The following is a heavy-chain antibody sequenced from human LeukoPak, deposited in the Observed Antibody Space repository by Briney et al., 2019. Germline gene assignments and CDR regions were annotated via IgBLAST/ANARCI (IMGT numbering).Heavy chain of an antibody. V-gene: IGHV4-4*07. Sequence: SETLALTCTVSGGSISSSYWSWIRQPAGKGLEWIGRIYTSGRSNYSPSLKSRVTMSVDTSKNQISLNLSSVTAADTAVYYCARQGYYYDSSGYPYHDAFDIWGQGTMVTVSS. D-gene: IGHD3-22*01. CDR3: ARQGYYYDSSGYPYHDAFDI. CDR2: IYTSGRS. CDR1: GGSISSSY. J-gene: IGHJ3*02.